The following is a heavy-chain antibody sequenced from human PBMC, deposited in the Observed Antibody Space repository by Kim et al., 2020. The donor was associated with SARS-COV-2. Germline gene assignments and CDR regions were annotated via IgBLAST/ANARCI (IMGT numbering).Heavy chain of an antibody. CDR3: ARDSSGSGWYDFDY. Sequence: SETLSLTCTVSGASISNYYWSWIRQPPGKGLEWIGYIYDSGSTNYNPSLKSRATISVDTSKNQFSLKLTSVTAADTAVYYCARDSSGSGWYDFDYWGQGTLVTVSS. D-gene: IGHD6-19*01. V-gene: IGHV4-59*01. CDR2: IYDSGST. J-gene: IGHJ4*02. CDR1: GASISNYY.